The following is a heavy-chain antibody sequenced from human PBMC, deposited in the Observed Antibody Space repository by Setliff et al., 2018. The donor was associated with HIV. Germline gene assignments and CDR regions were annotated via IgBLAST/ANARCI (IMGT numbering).Heavy chain of an antibody. CDR2: IYTSWST. CDR3: ARGYYFDSSGYYQRGDVFDI. J-gene: IGHJ3*02. CDR1: GGSIIGYY. V-gene: IGHV4-4*07. Sequence: SETLSLTCTVSGGSIIGYYWGWIRQPAVKGLEWIGRIYTSWSTNSNPSLKSRVTISIDTSKSQISLKLTSVTAADTAMYHCARGYYFDSSGYYQRGDVFDIWNQGTMGAVSS. D-gene: IGHD3-22*01.